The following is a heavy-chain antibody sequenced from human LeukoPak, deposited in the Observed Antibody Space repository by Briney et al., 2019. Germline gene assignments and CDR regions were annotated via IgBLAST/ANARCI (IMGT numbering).Heavy chain of an antibody. CDR1: GGSFSDYY. V-gene: IGHV4-34*01. J-gene: IGHJ5*02. D-gene: IGHD6-13*01. CDR3: ARGQQLVRHWFDP. CDR2: INHSGST. Sequence: SETLSLTRAVYGGSFSDYYWSWIRQPPGKGLEWIGEINHSGSTNYNPSLKSRVTISVDTSKNQFSLKLSSVTAADTAVYYCARGQQLVRHWFDPWGQGTLVTVSS.